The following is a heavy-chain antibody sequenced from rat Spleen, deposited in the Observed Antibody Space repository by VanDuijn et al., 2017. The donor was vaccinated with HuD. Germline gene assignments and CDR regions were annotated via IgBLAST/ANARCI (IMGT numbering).Heavy chain of an antibody. CDR3: TRDGVRGFAY. J-gene: IGHJ3*01. V-gene: IGHV5S23*01. Sequence: EVQLVESGGGLVQPGRSLKLSCAASGFTFSNYYMAWVRQAPTKGLEWVASITNSGGSTYYRDSVKGRFTISRDNAKSTLYLQMDSLRSEDTATYYCTRDGVRGFAYWGRGALVTVSS. CDR2: ITNSGGST. CDR1: GFTFSNYY. D-gene: IGHD1-11*01.